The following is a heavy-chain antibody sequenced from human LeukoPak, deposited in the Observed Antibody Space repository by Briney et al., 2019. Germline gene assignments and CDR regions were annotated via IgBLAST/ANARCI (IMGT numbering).Heavy chain of an antibody. CDR2: MFYSGST. V-gene: IGHV4-39*02. D-gene: IGHD3-22*01. CDR1: SGSMSSSSDY. J-gene: IGHJ4*02. CDR3: ARESDYDSLDY. Sequence: SKTLSLTCTVSSGSMSSSSDYWGWIRQPPGKGLEWIGSMFYSGSTYYSPSLKSRVTISVDTSKNQFSLKLSSVTAADTAVYYCARESDYDSLDYWGQGTLVTVSS.